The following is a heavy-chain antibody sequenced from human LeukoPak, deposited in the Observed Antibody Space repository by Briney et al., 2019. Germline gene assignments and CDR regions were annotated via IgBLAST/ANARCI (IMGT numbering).Heavy chain of an antibody. V-gene: IGHV4-39*07. CDR1: GGSITNNYFY. D-gene: IGHD3-16*02. CDR3: ARGGSVNSGVTFGGVIVLYNLFEF. CDR2: VHYSGTT. J-gene: IGHJ4*02. Sequence: PSETLSLTCSVSGGSITNNYFYWGRIRLPPGKGLQWIGSVHYSGTTYYNPSLRSRVTRSVDTSKNQFSLKLSSVTAADTAVYYCARGGSVNSGVTFGGVIVLYNLFEFWGQGALVTVSS.